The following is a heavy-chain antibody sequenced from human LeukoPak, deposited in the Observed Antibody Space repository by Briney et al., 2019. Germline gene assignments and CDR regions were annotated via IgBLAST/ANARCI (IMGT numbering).Heavy chain of an antibody. CDR3: ARLQWPQLRAYDI. Sequence: PGGSLRLSCAASGFIFDNYWMSWVRQAPEKGLEWVANIKQDESAKYYVESVKGRFTISRDNAKNTLYLQMDSLRADDTAVYYCARLQWPQLRAYDIWGQGTMVTVSS. D-gene: IGHD5-24*01. V-gene: IGHV3-7*01. CDR1: GFIFDNYW. CDR2: IKQDESAK. J-gene: IGHJ3*02.